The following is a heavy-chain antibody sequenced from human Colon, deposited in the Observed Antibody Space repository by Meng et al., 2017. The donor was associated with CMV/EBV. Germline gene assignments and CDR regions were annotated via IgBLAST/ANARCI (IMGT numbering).Heavy chain of an antibody. Sequence: LRLSCTVSGGSISSGGYYWSWIRQHPGKGLEWIGYIYYSGSTYYNPPLKSRVTISVDTSKNQFSLKLSSVTAADTAVYYCARNGVPGVPVVFLDYWGQGTLVTVSS. CDR2: IYYSGST. D-gene: IGHD1-1*01. V-gene: IGHV4-31*03. CDR3: ARNGVPGVPVVFLDY. CDR1: GGSISSGGYY. J-gene: IGHJ4*02.